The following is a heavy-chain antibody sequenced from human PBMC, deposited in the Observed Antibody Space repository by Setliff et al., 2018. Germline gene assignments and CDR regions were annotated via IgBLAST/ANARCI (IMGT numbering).Heavy chain of an antibody. J-gene: IGHJ4*02. CDR3: ARDFGSHFFDY. Sequence: PGESLKISCAASGFTFSDYYMNWIRQAPGKGLEWVSYISRGGNTIYYADSVKGRFTISRDNAKNSLYLQMNSLRAEDTAVYYCARDFGSHFFDYWGQGTLVTVSS. CDR2: ISRGGNTI. CDR1: GFTFSDYY. D-gene: IGHD3-16*01. V-gene: IGHV3-11*04.